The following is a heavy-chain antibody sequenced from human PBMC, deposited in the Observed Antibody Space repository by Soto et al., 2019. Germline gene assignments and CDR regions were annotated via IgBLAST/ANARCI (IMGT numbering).Heavy chain of an antibody. J-gene: IGHJ4*02. Sequence: QVQLVQSGAEVRTPGASVKVSCKASGYTFTRYDINWVRQATGQGPEWMGWMNPDSGKTGYVQKFQGRVTMTRNTAISTAYMELSSLRSEDTAVYYWARSVGGSNVNFDYWGQGTLVTVSS. CDR2: MNPDSGKT. D-gene: IGHD3-10*01. CDR3: ARSVGGSNVNFDY. CDR1: GYTFTRYD. V-gene: IGHV1-8*01.